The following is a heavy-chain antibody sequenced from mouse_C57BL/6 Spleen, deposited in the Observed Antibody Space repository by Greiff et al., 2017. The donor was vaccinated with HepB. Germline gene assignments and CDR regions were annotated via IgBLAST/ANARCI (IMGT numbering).Heavy chain of an antibody. CDR2: IDPSDSYT. Sequence: VQLQQPGAELVMPGASVKLSCKASGYTFTSYWMHWVKQRPGQGLEWIGEIDPSDSYTNYNQKFKGKSTLTVDKSSSTAYMQLSSLTSEDSAVYYCARLTGTLGFDYWGQGTTLTVSS. D-gene: IGHD4-1*01. CDR3: ARLTGTLGFDY. CDR1: GYTFTSYW. V-gene: IGHV1-69*01. J-gene: IGHJ2*01.